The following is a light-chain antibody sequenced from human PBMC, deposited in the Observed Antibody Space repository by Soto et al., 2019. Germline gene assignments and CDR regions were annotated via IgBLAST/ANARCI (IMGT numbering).Light chain of an antibody. CDR2: DVN. CDR1: SSDVGGYNY. J-gene: IGLJ2*01. CDR3: SSYAGSNKVI. V-gene: IGLV2-8*01. Sequence: QSALTQPPAASGSLQQSVTISCTGTSSDVGGYNYVSWYQQYPGEAPKLIIYDVNKRPSGVPDRFSGSKSGNTASLTVSGLQAEDEADYYCSSYAGSNKVIFGGGTKLTVL.